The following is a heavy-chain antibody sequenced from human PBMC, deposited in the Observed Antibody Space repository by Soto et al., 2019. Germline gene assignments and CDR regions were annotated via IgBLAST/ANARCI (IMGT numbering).Heavy chain of an antibody. V-gene: IGHV1-69*05. CDR2: IIPIFGTA. J-gene: IGHJ6*02. Sequence: QVQLVQSGAEVKKPGSSVKVSCKASGGTFSSYAISWVRQAPGQGLEWMGGIIPIFGTANYAQKFQGRVTITPDESTSASSMELSSLRSEDTAVYYCARSNDYYYGSVSKKTYYYYVMDVWGQGTTVTVSS. CDR1: GGTFSSYA. CDR3: ARSNDYYYGSVSKKTYYYYVMDV. D-gene: IGHD3-10*01.